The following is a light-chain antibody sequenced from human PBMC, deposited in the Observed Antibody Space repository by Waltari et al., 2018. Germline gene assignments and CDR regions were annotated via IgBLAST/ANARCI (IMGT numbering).Light chain of an antibody. CDR3: QQSYSSPFT. Sequence: DIQMTQSPYSLSASVGDRVNFTCRASQTISSFLSWYQQKPGKAPKLLIYAASSLPSGVPSRFSGSGSGTDFTLTISSLQPEDFATYYCQQSYSSPFTFGPGTKVDIK. CDR1: QTISSF. J-gene: IGKJ3*01. CDR2: AAS. V-gene: IGKV1-39*01.